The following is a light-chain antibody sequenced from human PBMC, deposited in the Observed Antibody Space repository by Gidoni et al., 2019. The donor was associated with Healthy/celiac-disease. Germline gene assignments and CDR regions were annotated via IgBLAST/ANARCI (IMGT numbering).Light chain of an antibody. CDR2: DAS. V-gene: IGKV3-11*01. Sequence: EIVLTQSPATLSLSPGERANLSCRASQSVSSYLAWYQQKPGQAPRLLIYDASNRATGIPARFSGSGSGTDFTLTISSLEPEDFAVYYCQQRSNWPPEGTFGQGTKVEIK. CDR3: QQRSNWPPEGT. J-gene: IGKJ1*01. CDR1: QSVSSY.